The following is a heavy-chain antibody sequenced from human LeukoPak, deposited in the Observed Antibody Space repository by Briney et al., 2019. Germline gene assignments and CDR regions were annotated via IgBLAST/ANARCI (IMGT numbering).Heavy chain of an antibody. CDR1: GFTFSTSW. J-gene: IGHJ4*02. CDR2: INTDGNTR. Sequence: GGSLRLSCATSGFTFSTSWMHWVRQAPGKGLVWISRINTDGNTRDYADSVKGRFTISRDNAKNTLYLQMNSLRAEDTAVYYCVRDMGYYDKVWGQGTLVTVSS. D-gene: IGHD3-22*01. V-gene: IGHV3-74*01. CDR3: VRDMGYYDKV.